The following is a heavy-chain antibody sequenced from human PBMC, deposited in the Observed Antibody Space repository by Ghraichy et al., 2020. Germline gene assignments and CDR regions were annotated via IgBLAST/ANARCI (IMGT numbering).Heavy chain of an antibody. CDR2: LIPIFATT. CDR1: GGTFSRYA. CDR3: ARVTPPPLVVVPAATPNSYYSYAMDD. J-gene: IGHJ6*02. D-gene: IGHD2-2*01. V-gene: IGHV1-69*13. Sequence: SVKVSCKAPGGTFSRYAISWVREAPGQGLEWMGGLIPIFATTNYAQKFLGRVTITADESTSTAYMELSSLRSEDTAVYYCARVTPPPLVVVPAATPNSYYSYAMDDWGQGTTVTVSS.